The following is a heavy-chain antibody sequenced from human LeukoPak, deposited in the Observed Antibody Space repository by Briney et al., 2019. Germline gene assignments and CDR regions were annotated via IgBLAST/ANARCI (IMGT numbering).Heavy chain of an antibody. V-gene: IGHV3-23*01. J-gene: IGHJ4*02. D-gene: IGHD6-13*01. CDR1: GFTFSSYA. Sequence: HAGGSLRLSCAASGFTFSSYAMSWVRQAPGKGLEWVSAISGSGGSTYYADSVKGRFTISRDNSKNTLYLQMNSLRAEDTAVYYCAKEGKGSSWYSIIVGAPDYWGQGTLVTVSS. CDR2: ISGSGGST. CDR3: AKEGKGSSWYSIIVGAPDY.